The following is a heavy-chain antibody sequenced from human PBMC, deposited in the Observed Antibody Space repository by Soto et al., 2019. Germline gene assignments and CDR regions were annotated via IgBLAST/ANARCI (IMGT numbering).Heavy chain of an antibody. Sequence: PSETLSLTGTAAGGTLGTGGYYWSWVRQHPGRGLEWIGYIYYTGRTYYNPSLESRLTFSVDTSKNQFSLRLSSVTAADTAVYYCARDMRRKQSCSDLWGQGILVSVS. CDR1: GGTLGTGGYY. J-gene: IGHJ5*02. CDR3: ARDMRRKQSCSDL. D-gene: IGHD2-15*01. CDR2: IYYTGRT. V-gene: IGHV4-31*02.